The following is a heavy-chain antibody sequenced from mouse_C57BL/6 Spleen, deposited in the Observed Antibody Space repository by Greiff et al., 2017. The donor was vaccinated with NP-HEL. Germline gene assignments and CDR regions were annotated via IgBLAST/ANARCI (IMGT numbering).Heavy chain of an antibody. CDR1: GYAFSSSW. CDR3: ALFITTVVGAMDY. CDR2: IYPGDGDT. Sequence: QVQLKESGPELVKPGASVKISCKASGYAFSSSWMNWVKQRPGKGLEWIGRIYPGDGDTNYNGKFKGKATLTADKSSSTAYMQLSSLTSGDSAVYLCALFITTVVGAMDYWGQGTSVTVSS. D-gene: IGHD1-1*01. J-gene: IGHJ4*01. V-gene: IGHV1-82*01.